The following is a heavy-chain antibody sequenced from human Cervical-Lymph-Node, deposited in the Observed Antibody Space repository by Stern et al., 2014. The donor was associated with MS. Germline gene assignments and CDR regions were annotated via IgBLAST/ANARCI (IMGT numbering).Heavy chain of an antibody. CDR2: INPSGGST. CDR3: AREVAGHRLGMMDV. V-gene: IGHV1-46*01. Sequence: HVQLLQSGAEVKKPGATVKVSCKASGYTFTIYYMHSVRHATGQRLEWMGIINPSGGSTSYAQKFQGRVTMTRDTSTSTVYMELSSLRSEDTAVYYCAREVAGHRLGMMDVWGQGTTVTVSS. CDR1: GYTFTIYY. D-gene: IGHD6-19*01. J-gene: IGHJ6*02.